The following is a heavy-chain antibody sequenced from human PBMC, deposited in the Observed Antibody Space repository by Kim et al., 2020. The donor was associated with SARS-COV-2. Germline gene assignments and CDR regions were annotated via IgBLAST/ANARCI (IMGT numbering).Heavy chain of an antibody. J-gene: IGHJ4*02. V-gene: IGHV4-31*02. D-gene: IGHD3-16*01. Sequence: YYNPSLKSRVTISVDTSKNQFSLKLSSVTAADTAVYYCARGVRTIGSLDYWGQGTLVTVSS. CDR3: ARGVRTIGSLDY.